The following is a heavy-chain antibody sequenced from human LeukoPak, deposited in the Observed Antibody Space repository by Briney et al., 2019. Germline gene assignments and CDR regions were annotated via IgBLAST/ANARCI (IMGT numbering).Heavy chain of an antibody. CDR3: ARHSSGWTPPAS. D-gene: IGHD6-19*01. V-gene: IGHV3-21*01. CDR2: ISSSSSYI. CDR1: GFTFSSSN. Sequence: GGSLRLSCEASGFTFSSSNMNWVRQAPGRGLEWVSSISSSSSYIYYADSVKGRFTISRDNAKNSLFLQMNSLRVEDTAVYYCARHSSGWTPPASWGQGTLVTVSS. J-gene: IGHJ5*02.